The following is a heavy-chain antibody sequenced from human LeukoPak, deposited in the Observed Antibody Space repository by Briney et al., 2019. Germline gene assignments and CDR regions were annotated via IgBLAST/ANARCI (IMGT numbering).Heavy chain of an antibody. CDR1: GFTFDDYA. D-gene: IGHD6-19*01. J-gene: IGHJ4*02. V-gene: IGHV3-9*01. CDR2: ISWNSGSI. CDR3: AKGYSSGWYMGAFGY. Sequence: GRSLRLSCAASGFTFDDYAMHWVRQAPGKGLEWVSGISWNSGSIGYADSVKGRFTISRDNAKNSLYLQMNSLRAEDTALYYCAKGYSSGWYMGAFGYWGQGTLVTVSS.